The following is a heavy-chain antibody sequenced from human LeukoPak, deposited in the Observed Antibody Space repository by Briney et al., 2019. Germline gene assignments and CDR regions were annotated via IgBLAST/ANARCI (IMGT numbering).Heavy chain of an antibody. D-gene: IGHD2-15*01. V-gene: IGHV5-51*01. J-gene: IGHJ4*02. CDR2: IYPGDSDT. Sequence: KPGESLKISCKGSGYSFTSYWIGWVRQMPGKGLEWMGMIYPGDSDTRYSPSFQGQVTISADKSTSTASLQLSSLKASDTAMYYCARSLCSGGRCYYFDYWGQGTLATVSS. CDR3: ARSLCSGGRCYYFDY. CDR1: GYSFTSYW.